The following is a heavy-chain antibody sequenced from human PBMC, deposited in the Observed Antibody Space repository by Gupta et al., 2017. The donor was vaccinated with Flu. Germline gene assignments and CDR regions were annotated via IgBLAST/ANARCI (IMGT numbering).Heavy chain of an antibody. CDR1: GFTFSSYG. D-gene: IGHD6-13*01. J-gene: IGHJ4*02. Sequence: QVQLVESGGGVVQPGRSLRLSCAASGFTFSSYGMHWVRQAPGKGLEWVAGIADDGSNKYYAESVKGRVTIARDKSKNTLYLQMNSLRAEDTAVYYCAKPGGLGIAAALGYWGQGTRVTVSA. V-gene: IGHV3-30*18. CDR3: AKPGGLGIAAALGY. CDR2: IADDGSNK.